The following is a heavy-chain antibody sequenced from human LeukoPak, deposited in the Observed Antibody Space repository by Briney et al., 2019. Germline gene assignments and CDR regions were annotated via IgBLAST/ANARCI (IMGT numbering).Heavy chain of an antibody. CDR3: ARDPGGYSYGLHYFDY. J-gene: IGHJ4*02. D-gene: IGHD5-18*01. V-gene: IGHV1-69*04. CDR2: IIPILGIA. CDR1: GGTFSSYA. Sequence: SVKVSCKASGGTFSSYAISWVRQAPGQGLEWMGRIIPILGIANYAQNFQGRVTITADKSTSTAYMELSSLRSEDTAVYYCARDPGGYSYGLHYFDYWGQGTLVTVSS.